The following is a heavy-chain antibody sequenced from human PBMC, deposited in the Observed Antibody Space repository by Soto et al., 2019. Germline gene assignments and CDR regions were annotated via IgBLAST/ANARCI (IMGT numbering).Heavy chain of an antibody. CDR1: GFTVSSNY. CDR3: ARGWEQHYYYGMDV. J-gene: IGHJ6*02. V-gene: IGHV3-53*01. CDR2: IYSGGST. D-gene: IGHD1-1*01. Sequence: GGSLRLSCAASGFTVSSNYMSWVRQAPGKGLEWVSVIYSGGSTYYADSVKGRFTISRDNSKNTLYLQMNSLRAEDTAVYYCARGWEQHYYYGMDVWGQGTTVTVSS.